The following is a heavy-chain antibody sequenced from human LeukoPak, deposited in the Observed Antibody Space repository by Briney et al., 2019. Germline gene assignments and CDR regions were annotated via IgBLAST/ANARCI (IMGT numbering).Heavy chain of an antibody. V-gene: IGHV1-69*01. J-gene: IGHJ4*02. CDR2: IISIFGTA. D-gene: IGHD4-23*01. Sequence: ASVKVSCKASGGTFSSYAISWVRQAPGQGLEWMGGIISIFGTANYAQKFQGRVTITADESTSTAYMELSSLRSEDTAVYYCARDVTPYGGNPFDYWGQGTLVTVSS. CDR1: GGTFSSYA. CDR3: ARDVTPYGGNPFDY.